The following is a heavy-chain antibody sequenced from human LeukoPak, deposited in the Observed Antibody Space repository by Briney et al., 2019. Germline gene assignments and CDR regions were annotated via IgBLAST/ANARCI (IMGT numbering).Heavy chain of an antibody. V-gene: IGHV3-30*18. Sequence: PGGSLRLSCAVSGFTFSSYGMHWVRQAPGKGLAWVAIISYDGSNKYYADSVKGRFTISRDNSKNMLYLQMNSLRAGDTAVYYCAKDSYDDSIWGQGTLVTVSS. CDR1: GFTFSSYG. D-gene: IGHD5-18*01. CDR3: AKDSYDDSI. CDR2: ISYDGSNK. J-gene: IGHJ1*01.